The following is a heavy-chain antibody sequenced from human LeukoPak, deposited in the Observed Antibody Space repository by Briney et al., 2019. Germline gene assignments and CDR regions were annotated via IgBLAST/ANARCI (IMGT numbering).Heavy chain of an antibody. CDR1: GFTFSSYW. D-gene: IGHD6-6*01. CDR3: AREYSSSSGRVFDC. V-gene: IGHV3-74*01. J-gene: IGHJ4*02. CDR2: ISTDGSST. Sequence: GGSLRLSCAASGFTFSSYWMHWVRQPPGKGLVWVSRISTDGSSTTYADSVKGRFTVSRDSAKNTLYLQMNSLRAEGTAVYYCAREYSSSSGRVFDCWGQGTLVTVSS.